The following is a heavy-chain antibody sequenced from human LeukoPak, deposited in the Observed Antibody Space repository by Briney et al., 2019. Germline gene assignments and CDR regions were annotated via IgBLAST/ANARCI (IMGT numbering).Heavy chain of an antibody. J-gene: IGHJ4*02. CDR3: TKGGPYYFDY. V-gene: IGHV3-23*01. CDR2: ISVSGGST. Sequence: GGSLRLSCTGSGLTFSNYAMRWVRQAPGKALEWVSSISVSGGSTHYADSVKGRFTISRDNSKNTLYLQMNSLRAEDTAVYYCTKGGPYYFDYCGQGTVVTVSS. CDR1: GLTFSNYA.